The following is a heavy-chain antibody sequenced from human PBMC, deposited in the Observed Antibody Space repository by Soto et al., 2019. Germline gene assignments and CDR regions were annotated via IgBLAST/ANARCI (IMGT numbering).Heavy chain of an antibody. CDR2: ISYESSEI. CDR3: AIARVADSCLDH. CDR1: GFIFSNNA. D-gene: IGHD3-3*01. Sequence: GGSLRLSCVGSGFIFSNNAMHWVRQAPGKGLEWVAFISYESSEIFYADSVKGRFTISRDNPKNTLFLHMNSPRADNTAVYYCAIARVADSCLDHWGRGVMVTVSS. V-gene: IGHV3-30*01. J-gene: IGHJ4*01.